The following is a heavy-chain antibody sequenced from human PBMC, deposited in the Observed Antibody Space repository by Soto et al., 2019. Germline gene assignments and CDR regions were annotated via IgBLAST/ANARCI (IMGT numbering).Heavy chain of an antibody. J-gene: IGHJ6*02. D-gene: IGHD5-18*01. CDR1: GGSVSSGSYY. CDR3: ARNSYGYAYYYYGMDV. V-gene: IGHV4-61*01. Sequence: QVQLQESGPGLVKPSETLSLTCTVSGGSVSSGSYYWSWIRQPPGKGLEWIGYIYYSGSTNYNPSLKSRVTISLDTSKTQFSLKLSSVTAADTAVYYCARNSYGYAYYYYGMDVWGQGTTVTVSS. CDR2: IYYSGST.